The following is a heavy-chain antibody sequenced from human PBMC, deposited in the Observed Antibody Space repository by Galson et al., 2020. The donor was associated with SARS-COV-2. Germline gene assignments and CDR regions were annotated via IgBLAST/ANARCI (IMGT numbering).Heavy chain of an antibody. Sequence: GESLKISCAASGFTFSSYGMHWVRQAPGKGLEWVAVISYDGSNKYYADSVKGRFTISRDNSKNTLYLQMNSLRAEDTAVYYCARGSPWELYYYYYYMDVWGKGTTVTISS. D-gene: IGHD1-26*01. CDR1: GFTFSSYG. V-gene: IGHV3-30*19. CDR2: ISYDGSNK. J-gene: IGHJ6*03. CDR3: ARGSPWELYYYYYYMDV.